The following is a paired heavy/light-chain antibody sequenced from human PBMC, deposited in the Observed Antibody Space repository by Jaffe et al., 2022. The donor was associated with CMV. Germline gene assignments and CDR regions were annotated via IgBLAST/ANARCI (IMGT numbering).Light chain of an antibody. CDR1: SSNIGSNT. J-gene: IGLJ3*02. CDR3: AAWDDSLNGCG. Sequence: QSVLTQPPSASGTPGQRVTISCSGSSSNIGSNTVNWYQQLPGTAPKLLIYSNNQRPSGVPDRFSGSKSGTSASLAISGLQSEDEADYYCAAWDDSLNGCGFGGGTKLTVL. CDR2: SNN. V-gene: IGLV1-44*01.
Heavy chain of an antibody. CDR3: AKGGTTYYYDSSGYYYGSVGELYFDY. D-gene: IGHD3-22*01. Sequence: EVQLVESGGGLVQPGGSLRLSCAASGFTFSSYAMSWVRQAPGKGLEWVSAISGSGGSTYYADSVKGRFTISRDNSKNTLYLQMNSLRAEDTAVYYCAKGGTTYYYDSSGYYYGSVGELYFDYWGQGTLVTVSS. J-gene: IGHJ4*02. CDR2: ISGSGGST. V-gene: IGHV3-23*04. CDR1: GFTFSSYA.